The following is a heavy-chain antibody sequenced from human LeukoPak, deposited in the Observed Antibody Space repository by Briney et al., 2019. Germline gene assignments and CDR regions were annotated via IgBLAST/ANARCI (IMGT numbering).Heavy chain of an antibody. D-gene: IGHD3-3*01. CDR1: GYTFTDYY. J-gene: IGHJ4*02. CDR3: ATIRFLEWLLDY. CDR2: VDPEDGET. V-gene: IGHV1-69-2*01. Sequence: ASVKVSCKASGYTFTDYYMHWVQQAPGKGLEWMGRVDPEDGETIYAEKFQGRVTITADTSTDTAYMELSSLRSEDTAVYYCATIRFLEWLLDYWGQGTLVTVSS.